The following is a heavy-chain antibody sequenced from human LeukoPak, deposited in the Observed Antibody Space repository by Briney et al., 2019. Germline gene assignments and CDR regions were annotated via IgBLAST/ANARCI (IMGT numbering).Heavy chain of an antibody. V-gene: IGHV4-38-2*01. J-gene: IGHJ4*02. CDR1: GYSISSGYY. CDR2: IYHSGST. D-gene: IGHD6-25*01. Sequence: PSETLSLTCAVSGYSISSGYYWGWIRQPPGKGLEWIGSIYHSGSTYYNPSLKSRVTISVDTSKNQFSLKLSSVTAADTAVYYCARLVHFSGYPGHFDYWGQGTLVTVSS. CDR3: ARLVHFSGYPGHFDY.